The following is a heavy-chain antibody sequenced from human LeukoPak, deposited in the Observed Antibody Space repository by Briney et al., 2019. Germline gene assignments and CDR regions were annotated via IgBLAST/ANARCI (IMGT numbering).Heavy chain of an antibody. CDR3: ASVGHIVVVPAAPD. V-gene: IGHV3-23*01. CDR2: ISGSGGST. D-gene: IGHD2-2*01. J-gene: IGHJ4*02. CDR1: GFTFSSYG. Sequence: GGSLRLSCAASGFTFSSYGMSWVRQAPGKGLEWVSAISGSGGSTYYADSVKGRFTISRDNSKNTLYLQMNSLRAEDTAVYYCASVGHIVVVPAAPDWGQGTLVTVSS.